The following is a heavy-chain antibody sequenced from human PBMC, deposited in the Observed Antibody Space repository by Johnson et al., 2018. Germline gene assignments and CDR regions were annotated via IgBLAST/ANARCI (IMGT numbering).Heavy chain of an antibody. V-gene: IGHV1-69*01. CDR1: GGTFSSYA. Sequence: QVQLVQSGAEVKKPGSSVKVSCKASGGTFSSYAISWVRQAPGQGLEWMGGSIPIFGTANYAQKFQGRVTITADDSTSTAYMELSSLRSEDTAVYYCAGTGYSRNRVDYYYYGMDVWGQGTTVTVSS. CDR3: AGTGYSRNRVDYYYYGMDV. D-gene: IGHD1-26*01. J-gene: IGHJ6*02. CDR2: SIPIFGTA.